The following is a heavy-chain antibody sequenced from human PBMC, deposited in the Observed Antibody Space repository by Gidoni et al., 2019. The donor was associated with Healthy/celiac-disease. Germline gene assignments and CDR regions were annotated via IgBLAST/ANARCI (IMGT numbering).Heavy chain of an antibody. V-gene: IGHV3-23*01. CDR1: GFTCSSYA. D-gene: IGHD6-6*01. CDR3: AKDPSVPVAARPGWFDP. J-gene: IGHJ5*02. Sequence: EVQLLESGGGLVQPGGSLRLSCEASGFTCSSYAMSWVRQAPGKGLEWVSVFSVSGGSTYYADSVKGRFTISRDNSKNTLYLQMNSLRAEDTAVYYCAKDPSVPVAARPGWFDPWGQGTLVTVSS. CDR2: FSVSGGST.